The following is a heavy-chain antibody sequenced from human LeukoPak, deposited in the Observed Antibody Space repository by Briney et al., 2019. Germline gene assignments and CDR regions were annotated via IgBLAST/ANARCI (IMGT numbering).Heavy chain of an antibody. Sequence: RASETLSLTCAVYGGSFSGYYWNWIRQPPGKGLEWIGEINHSGSTNYNPSLKSRVTISVDTSKNQFSLKLSSVTAADTAVYYCARSLDYYYYGMDVWGQGTTVTVSS. J-gene: IGHJ6*02. CDR1: GGSFSGYY. CDR3: ARSLDYYYYGMDV. D-gene: IGHD1-1*01. V-gene: IGHV4-34*01. CDR2: INHSGST.